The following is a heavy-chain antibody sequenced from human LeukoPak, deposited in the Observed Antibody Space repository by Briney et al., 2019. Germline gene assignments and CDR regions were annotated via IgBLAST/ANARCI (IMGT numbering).Heavy chain of an antibody. CDR3: ARGWYLDY. D-gene: IGHD6-13*01. J-gene: IGHJ4*02. CDR2: INHSGST. CDR1: GGSFSGYY. Sequence: PSETLSLTCAVYGGSFSGYYWSWIRQPPGKGLEWSGEINHSGSTNYNPSLKSRVTISVDTSKNQFSLKLSSVTAADTAVYYCARGWYLDYWGQGTLVTVSS. V-gene: IGHV4-34*01.